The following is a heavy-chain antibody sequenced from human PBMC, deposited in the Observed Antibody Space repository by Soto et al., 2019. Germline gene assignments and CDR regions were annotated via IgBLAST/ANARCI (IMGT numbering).Heavy chain of an antibody. Sequence: EVQLLESGGGLVQPGGSLRLSCAASGFFFSSYAMSWVRQAPGKGLEWVSGIGGSGGYKSYADSVKGRFTISRDNSKNTLYLQAESLRGDDTAVYYCARGSFDSIGYYNFDYWGQGTLVTVSS. CDR1: GFFFSSYA. J-gene: IGHJ4*02. CDR3: ARGSFDSIGYYNFDY. CDR2: IGGSGGYK. V-gene: IGHV3-23*01. D-gene: IGHD3-22*01.